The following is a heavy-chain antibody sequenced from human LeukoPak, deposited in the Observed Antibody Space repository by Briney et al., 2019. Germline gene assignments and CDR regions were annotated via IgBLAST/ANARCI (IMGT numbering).Heavy chain of an antibody. CDR2: IYYSGST. D-gene: IGHD3-22*01. Sequence: SQTLSLTCTVSGGSISSGTYYWSWIRQPPGKGLEWIGYIYYSGSTNYNPSLKSRVTISVDTSKNQFSLKLSSVTAADTAVYYCARWAHYYDSSGYSDAFDIWGQGTMVTVSS. J-gene: IGHJ3*02. V-gene: IGHV4-61*01. CDR1: GGSISSGTYY. CDR3: ARWAHYYDSSGYSDAFDI.